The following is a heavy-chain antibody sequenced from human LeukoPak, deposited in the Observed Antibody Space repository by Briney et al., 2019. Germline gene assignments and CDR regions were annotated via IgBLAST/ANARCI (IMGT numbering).Heavy chain of an antibody. D-gene: IGHD6-13*01. CDR3: ARRGYSDSWRHSPFDY. CDR2: IYYSGNT. CDR1: GGSISSYY. J-gene: IGHJ4*02. Sequence: SETLSLTCTVSGGSISSYYWGWIRQPPGKGLEWIGSIYYSGNTYYNPSLTSRATISVDTSKKQFSLKLSSATAADTAVYYCARRGYSDSWRHSPFDYWGQGTLVTVSS. V-gene: IGHV4-39*01.